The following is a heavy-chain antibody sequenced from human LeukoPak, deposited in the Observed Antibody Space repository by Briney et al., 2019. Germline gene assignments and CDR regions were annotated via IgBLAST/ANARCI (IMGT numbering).Heavy chain of an antibody. CDR1: GGSISSYY. D-gene: IGHD6-13*01. V-gene: IGHV4-4*07. CDR2: IYTSGST. Sequence: SETLSLTCTVSGGSISSYYWSWIRQPAGKGLEWIGRIYTSGSTNYNPSLKSRVTMSVDTSKNQFSLKLSSVTAADTAVYYCARHDGEQQLVYYYYYGMDVWGQGTTVTVSS. J-gene: IGHJ6*02. CDR3: ARHDGEQQLVYYYYYGMDV.